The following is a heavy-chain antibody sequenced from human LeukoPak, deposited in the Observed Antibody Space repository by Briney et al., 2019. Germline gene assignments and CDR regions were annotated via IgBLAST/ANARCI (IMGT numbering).Heavy chain of an antibody. CDR3: ARAVTSSPQTEYYFDY. D-gene: IGHD2-2*01. Sequence: SVKVSCKASGGTFSSYAISWVRQAPGQGLEWMGGIIPIFGTANYAQKFQGRVTITTDESTSPAYMELSSLRSEDTAVYYCARAVTSSPQTEYYFDYWGQGTLVTVSS. CDR1: GGTFSSYA. CDR2: IIPIFGTA. J-gene: IGHJ4*02. V-gene: IGHV1-69*05.